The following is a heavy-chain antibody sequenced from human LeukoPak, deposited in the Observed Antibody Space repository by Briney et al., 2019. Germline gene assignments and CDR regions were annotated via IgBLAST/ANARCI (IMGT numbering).Heavy chain of an antibody. Sequence: PSETLSLTCAVYGGSFSGYYWSWIRQPPGKGLEWIGEINHSGSTNYNPSLKSRVTISVDTSKNQFSLKLSSVTAADTAVYYCARQGHDYGGNPRPFDYWGQGTLVTVSS. CDR3: ARQGHDYGGNPRPFDY. V-gene: IGHV4-34*01. CDR2: INHSGST. J-gene: IGHJ4*02. D-gene: IGHD4-23*01. CDR1: GGSFSGYY.